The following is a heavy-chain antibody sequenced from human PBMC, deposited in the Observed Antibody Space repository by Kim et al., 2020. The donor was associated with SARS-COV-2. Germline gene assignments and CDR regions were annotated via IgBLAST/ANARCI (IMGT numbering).Heavy chain of an antibody. Sequence: SETLSLTCSVSNDSIDNFYWSWVRQPAGKGLEWIGRIFSSGSTDYNPSLKGRVIMSVDTSRNQFSLKLRSLTAADTAVYFCARLGYCRGGSCHSGGWFGP. CDR2: IFSSGST. V-gene: IGHV4-4*07. CDR1: NDSIDNFY. D-gene: IGHD2-15*01. CDR3: ARLGYCRGGSCHSGGWFGP. J-gene: IGHJ5*02.